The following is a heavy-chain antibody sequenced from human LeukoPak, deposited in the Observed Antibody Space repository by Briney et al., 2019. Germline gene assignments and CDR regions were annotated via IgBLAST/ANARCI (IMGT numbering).Heavy chain of an antibody. D-gene: IGHD4-11*01. CDR3: ARAGLQDAFDI. Sequence: GSLRLSCAASGFTFSNYAMSWVRQAPGKGLEWIGEINHSGSTNYNPSLKSRVTISVDTSKNQFSLKLSPVTAADTAVYYCARAGLQDAFDIWGQGTMVTVSS. V-gene: IGHV4-34*01. CDR1: GFTFSNYA. J-gene: IGHJ3*02. CDR2: INHSGST.